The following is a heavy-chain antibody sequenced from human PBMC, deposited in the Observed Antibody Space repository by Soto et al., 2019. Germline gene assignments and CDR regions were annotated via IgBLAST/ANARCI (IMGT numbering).Heavy chain of an antibody. J-gene: IGHJ6*02. D-gene: IGHD3-16*01. CDR1: GLMYSSYS. Sequence: EVQLVESGGGLVKPGGSVRLSCVASGLMYSSYSMSWVRQAPGKGMEWVAFISRRGSQINYAASGEGRFAISRDNAKNALYLQLNSVRVEATAIYYCARLISCGSGPCSSVNQYYGMDVWGPGTTVTVSS. CDR2: ISRRGSQI. CDR3: ARLISCGSGPCSSVNQYYGMDV. V-gene: IGHV3-21*01.